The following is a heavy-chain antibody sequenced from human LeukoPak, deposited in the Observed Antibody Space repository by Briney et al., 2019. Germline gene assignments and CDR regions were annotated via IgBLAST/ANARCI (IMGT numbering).Heavy chain of an antibody. V-gene: IGHV3-23*01. CDR3: ANTNRGPRVYYFDY. CDR2: ISGSGGST. Sequence: PGGSLRLSCAASGFTFSSYAMSWVRQAPGKGLEWVSAISGSGGSTYYADSVKGRFTISRDNSKNTLYLQMNSLRAEDTAVYYCANTNRGPRVYYFDYWGQGTLVTVSS. CDR1: GFTFSSYA. J-gene: IGHJ4*02. D-gene: IGHD2-8*01.